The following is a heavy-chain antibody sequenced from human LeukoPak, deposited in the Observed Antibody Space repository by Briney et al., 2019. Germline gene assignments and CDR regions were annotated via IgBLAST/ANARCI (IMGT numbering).Heavy chain of an antibody. V-gene: IGHV3-7*05. CDR2: IKQDGSEK. D-gene: IGHD3-16*01. CDR1: GFTFSSSW. J-gene: IGHJ4*02. Sequence: PGGSLRLSCAASGFTFSSSWMTWVRQAPGKGLEWVANIKQDGSEKYYVDSVKGRFTISRDNPRNTLYLQMNSLGADDTGIYYCARGSSTLTRHLDYWGQGTPVTVSS. CDR3: ARGSSTLTRHLDY.